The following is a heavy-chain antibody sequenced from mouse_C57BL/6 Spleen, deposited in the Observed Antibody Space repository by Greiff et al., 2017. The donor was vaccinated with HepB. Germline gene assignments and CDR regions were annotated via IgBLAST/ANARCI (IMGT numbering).Heavy chain of an antibody. CDR1: GYSITSGYY. Sequence: EVQLKESGPGLVKPSQSLSLTCSVTGYSITSGYYWNWIRQFPGNKLEWMGYISYDGSNNYNPSLKNRISITRDTSKNQFFLKLNSVTTEDTATYYCASEGFYYDYAWFAYWGQGTLVTVSA. CDR3: ASEGFYYDYAWFAY. CDR2: ISYDGSN. V-gene: IGHV3-6*01. J-gene: IGHJ3*01. D-gene: IGHD2-4*01.